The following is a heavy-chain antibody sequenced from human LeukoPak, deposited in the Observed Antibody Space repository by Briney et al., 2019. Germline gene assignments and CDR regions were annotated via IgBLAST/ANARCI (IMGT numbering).Heavy chain of an antibody. CDR1: GFTVSSNY. CDR2: ISHTGSTM. J-gene: IGHJ6*02. V-gene: IGHV3-11*04. Sequence: GGSLRLSCAASGFTVSSNYMSWVRQAPGKGLEWVSYISHTGSTMSYADSVKGRFTISRDNARNSLHLQMNSLRAEDTAVYYCAIPPLSGTGSSRPLAEMDIWGQGTTVTVSS. D-gene: IGHD3-10*01. CDR3: AIPPLSGTGSSRPLAEMDI.